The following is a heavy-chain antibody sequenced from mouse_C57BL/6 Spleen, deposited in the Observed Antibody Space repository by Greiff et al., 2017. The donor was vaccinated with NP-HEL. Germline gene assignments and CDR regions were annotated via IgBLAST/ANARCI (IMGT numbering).Heavy chain of an antibody. D-gene: IGHD2-2*01. Sequence: VKLVESGAELMKPGASVKLSCKATGYTFTGYWIEWVKQRPGHGLEWIGEILPGSGSTNYNEKFKGKATFTADTSSNTAYMQLSNLTTEDSAIYDCARSPMVTTDGRFAYWGQGTLVTVSA. V-gene: IGHV1-9*01. J-gene: IGHJ3*01. CDR2: ILPGSGST. CDR3: ARSPMVTTDGRFAY. CDR1: GYTFTGYW.